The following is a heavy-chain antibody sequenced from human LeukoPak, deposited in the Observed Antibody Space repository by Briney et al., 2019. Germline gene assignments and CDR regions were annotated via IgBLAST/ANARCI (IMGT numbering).Heavy chain of an antibody. Sequence: GASVKLSCKASGYTFNSYDINWVRQANGQGLEWMGWMNPNSGNTGYAQKFQGRVTMTRNTSISTAYMELSSLRSEDTAVYYCARIQLWFNHYMDVWGKGTTVTVSS. CDR2: MNPNSGNT. V-gene: IGHV1-8*01. D-gene: IGHD5-18*01. CDR3: ARIQLWFNHYMDV. CDR1: GYTFNSYD. J-gene: IGHJ6*03.